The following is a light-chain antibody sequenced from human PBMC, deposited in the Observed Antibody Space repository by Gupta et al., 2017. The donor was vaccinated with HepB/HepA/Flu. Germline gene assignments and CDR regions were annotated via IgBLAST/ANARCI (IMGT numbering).Light chain of an antibody. V-gene: IGKV3-15*01. CDR1: LNVSSN. Sequence: EIVMTQSPATLSVSPGESAPLSCTATLNVSSNLAWYQQKPGQAPRLLIYGASTRATGIPARFSGSGSGTEFTLNISSLQSEDFGVYYCQQYNHWPGTFGEGTKVEIK. J-gene: IGKJ1*01. CDR3: QQYNHWPGT. CDR2: GAS.